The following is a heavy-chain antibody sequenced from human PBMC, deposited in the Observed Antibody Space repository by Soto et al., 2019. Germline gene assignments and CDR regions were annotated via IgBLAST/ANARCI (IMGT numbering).Heavy chain of an antibody. CDR3: ARDLLHYDFWSGYSAYFYYGMDV. CDR2: ISDSGRTI. Sequence: LRLSCSASGFTFSSYEMNWVRQAPGKGLEWVSYISDSGRTIYYADSVKGRFTVSRDDAQNSVYLQMDSLRAEDTAVYYCARDLLHYDFWSGYSAYFYYGMDVWGPGTTVTVSS. V-gene: IGHV3-48*03. D-gene: IGHD3-3*01. J-gene: IGHJ6*02. CDR1: GFTFSSYE.